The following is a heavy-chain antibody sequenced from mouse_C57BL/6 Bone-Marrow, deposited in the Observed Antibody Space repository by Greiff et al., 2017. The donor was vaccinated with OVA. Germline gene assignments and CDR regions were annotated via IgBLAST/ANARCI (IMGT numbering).Heavy chain of an antibody. Sequence: VKLQESGPELVKPGASVKLSCKASGYTFTSYDINWVKQRPGQGLEWIGWIYPRDGSTKYNEKFKGKATLTVDTSSSTAYMELHSLTSEDSAVYCCARGGWLLRAWFAYWGQGTLVTVSA. CDR1: GYTFTSYD. V-gene: IGHV1-85*01. CDR3: ARGGWLLRAWFAY. J-gene: IGHJ3*01. CDR2: IYPRDGST. D-gene: IGHD2-3*01.